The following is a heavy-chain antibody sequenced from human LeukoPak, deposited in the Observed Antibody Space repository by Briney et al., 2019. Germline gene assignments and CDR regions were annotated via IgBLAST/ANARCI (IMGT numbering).Heavy chain of an antibody. CDR2: INPNRGDT. D-gene: IGHD4-17*01. CDR3: TRDLLGFATTPLSD. CDR1: GYTFTNDY. V-gene: IGHV1-2*02. Sequence: ASVRASCKASGYTFTNDYIHWVRQARGHGLEWMGWINPNRGDTNYAQKFQGRVTITRDTSISTAFMELTRLTSDDTAVYYCTRDLLGFATTPLSDWGQGTLVTVSS. J-gene: IGHJ4*02.